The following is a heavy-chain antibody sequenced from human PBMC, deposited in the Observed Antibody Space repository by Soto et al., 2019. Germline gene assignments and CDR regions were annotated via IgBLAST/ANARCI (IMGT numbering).Heavy chain of an antibody. J-gene: IGHJ6*02. CDR3: ARAYGSGYMDV. Sequence: SETLSLTCTVSDGSISSDDYYWSWIRHPPGKGLEWIGHIYCGGSTYYSPSLKSRVTISVDTSKKQFSLKLSSVTAADTAVYYCARAYGSGYMDVWGQGTTVTVSS. CDR2: IYCGGST. CDR1: DGSISSDDYY. V-gene: IGHV4-30-4*01. D-gene: IGHD3-10*01.